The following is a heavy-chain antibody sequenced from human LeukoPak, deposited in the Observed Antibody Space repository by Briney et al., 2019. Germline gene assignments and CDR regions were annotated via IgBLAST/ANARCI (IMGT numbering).Heavy chain of an antibody. Sequence: EASVKVSCKVSGYTLTELPIHWVRPAPGKGLEWMGGFDPDDGETVYAQMFQGRVTMTEDTSSDTASMELSSLRSEDTAVYYCATGTSGSYYVGIVRPIGYWGQGTLVTVSS. J-gene: IGHJ4*02. CDR3: ATGTSGSYYVGIVRPIGY. CDR2: FDPDDGET. D-gene: IGHD1-26*01. V-gene: IGHV1-24*01. CDR1: GYTLTELP.